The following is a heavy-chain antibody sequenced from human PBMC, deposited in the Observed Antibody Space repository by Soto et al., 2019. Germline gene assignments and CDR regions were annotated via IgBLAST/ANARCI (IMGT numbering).Heavy chain of an antibody. CDR1: RNAFNGYS. Sequence: KDSRNAFNGYSIHLVRQPTIKKNEWMGWINPNSGGTNYAQKFQGWVTMTRDTSISTAYMELSRLRSDDTAVYYCAREQYSSSWYGYKYYFSGMDVWGQGTTVTVSS. D-gene: IGHD6-13*01. J-gene: IGHJ6*02. CDR3: AREQYSSSWYGYKYYFSGMDV. CDR2: INPNSGGT. V-gene: IGHV1-2*04.